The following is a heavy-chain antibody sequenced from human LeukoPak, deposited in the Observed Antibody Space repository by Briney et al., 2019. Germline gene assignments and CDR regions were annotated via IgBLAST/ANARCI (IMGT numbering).Heavy chain of an antibody. J-gene: IGHJ4*02. Sequence: ASVKVSCKASGYTFTSYDINWVRQATGQGLEWMGWMNPNSGNTGYAQKFQGRVTMTRNTSISTAYTELSSLRSEDTAVYYCARAPRRYSYGTRYDFDYWGQGTLVTVSS. CDR3: ARAPRRYSYGTRYDFDY. CDR2: MNPNSGNT. D-gene: IGHD5-18*01. CDR1: GYTFTSYD. V-gene: IGHV1-8*01.